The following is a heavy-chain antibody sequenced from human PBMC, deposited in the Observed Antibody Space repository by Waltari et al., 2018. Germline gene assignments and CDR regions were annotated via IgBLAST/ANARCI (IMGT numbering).Heavy chain of an antibody. CDR3: ARAGDSSGWYNYFDY. Sequence: QVQLQQWGAGLLKPSETLSLTCAVYGGSFSGYYWSWIRQPPGKGLEWIGEINHRGSTNDNPSLKSRVTISVDTYKNQFSLKLSSVTAADTAVYYCARAGDSSGWYNYFDYWGQGTLVTVSS. CDR2: INHRGST. V-gene: IGHV4-34*01. J-gene: IGHJ4*02. CDR1: GGSFSGYY. D-gene: IGHD6-19*01.